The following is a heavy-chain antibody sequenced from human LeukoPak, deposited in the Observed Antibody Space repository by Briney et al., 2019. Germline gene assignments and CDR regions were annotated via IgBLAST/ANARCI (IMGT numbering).Heavy chain of an antibody. V-gene: IGHV1-2*02. CDR3: ARVPYGSGSYFPKSPPYYFDY. D-gene: IGHD3-10*01. CDR1: GYTFTGYY. Sequence: ASVKVSCKASGYTFTGYYMHWVRQAPGQGLEWMGWINPNSGGTNYAQKFQGRVTMTRDTSISTAYMELSWLRSDDTAVYYCARVPYGSGSYFPKSPPYYFDYWGQGTLVTVSS. CDR2: INPNSGGT. J-gene: IGHJ4*02.